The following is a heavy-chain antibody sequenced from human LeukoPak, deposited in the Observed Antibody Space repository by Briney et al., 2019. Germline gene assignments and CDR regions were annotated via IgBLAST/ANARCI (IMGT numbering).Heavy chain of an antibody. V-gene: IGHV3-30*18. D-gene: IGHD1-1*01. CDR3: AKESLDTEQRNYNYYGMDV. J-gene: IGHJ6*02. CDR2: ISYDGSKK. Sequence: GRSLRLSCAASGFTFRAYGTHWVRQAPGKGLEWVAVISYDGSKKYYGDFVKGRFTISRDNSKNTLYLQMNSLRAEDTAVYYCAKESLDTEQRNYNYYGMDVWGQGTTVTVSS. CDR1: GFTFRAYG.